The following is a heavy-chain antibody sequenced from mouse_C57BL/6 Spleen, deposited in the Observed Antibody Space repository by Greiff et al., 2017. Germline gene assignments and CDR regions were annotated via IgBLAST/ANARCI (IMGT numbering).Heavy chain of an antibody. V-gene: IGHV1-26*01. CDR2: INPNNGGT. CDR1: GYTFTDYY. D-gene: IGHD1-1*01. Sequence: EVQLQQSGPELVKPGASVKISCKASGYTFTDYYMNWVKQSHGKSLEWIGDINPNNGGTSYNQKFKGKATLTVDTSSSTAYIELRSLTSEDSAVYYCASYGSSYSWYFDVWGTGTTVTVSS. CDR3: ASYGSSYSWYFDV. J-gene: IGHJ1*03.